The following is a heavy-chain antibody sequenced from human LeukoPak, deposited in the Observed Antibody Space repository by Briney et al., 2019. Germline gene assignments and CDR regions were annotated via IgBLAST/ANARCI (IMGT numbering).Heavy chain of an antibody. CDR1: GHSIINSYY. D-gene: IGHD6-19*01. CDR3: ARGAGWYQF. V-gene: IGHV4-59*01. J-gene: IGHJ4*02. Sequence: SETLSLTCTVSGHSIINSYYWGWIRQPPGKGLEWIGYIYYTGHTNYNPSLKSRVTISVDTSKNQFSLRSSSVTAADTAVYYCARGAGWYQFWGQGTLVTVSS. CDR2: IYYTGHT.